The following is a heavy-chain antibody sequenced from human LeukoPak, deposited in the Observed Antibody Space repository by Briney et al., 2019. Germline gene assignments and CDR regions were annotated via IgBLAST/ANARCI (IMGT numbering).Heavy chain of an antibody. CDR2: IKSKTDGGTT. CDR1: GFTFSNAW. V-gene: IGHV3-15*01. CDR3: TTGRGEPNWNSRGLPYYFDY. Sequence: GGSLRLSCAASGFTFSNAWMSWVRQAPGKGLEWVGRIKSKTDGGTTDYAAPVKGRFTISRDDSKNTLYLQMNSLKTEDTAVYYCTTGRGEPNWNSRGLPYYFDYWGQGTLVTVSS. J-gene: IGHJ4*02. D-gene: IGHD1-1*01.